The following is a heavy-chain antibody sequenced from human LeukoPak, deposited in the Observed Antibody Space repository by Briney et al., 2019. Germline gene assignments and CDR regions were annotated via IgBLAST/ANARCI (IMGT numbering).Heavy chain of an antibody. D-gene: IGHD3-10*01. CDR1: GFTLSSYE. Sequence: GGFLRLSCAASGFTLSSYEMNWFRQAPGKGLEWVSYISSSGSTIYYADSVKGRFTISRDNAKNSLYLQMNSLRVEDMAVYYCARDLVVRGRWSWFDPRGQGTLVTVSS. J-gene: IGHJ5*02. CDR3: ARDLVVRGRWSWFDP. CDR2: ISSSGSTI. V-gene: IGHV3-48*03.